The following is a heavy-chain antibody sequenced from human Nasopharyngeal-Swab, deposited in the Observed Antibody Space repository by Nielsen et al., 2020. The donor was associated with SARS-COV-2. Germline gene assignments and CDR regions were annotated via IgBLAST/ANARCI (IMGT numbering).Heavy chain of an antibody. CDR2: ISYDGTNK. CDR1: EFTFSNYW. CDR3: AKDVEVARFGELLLYYYYYGMDV. D-gene: IGHD3-10*01. Sequence: GESLKISCAASEFTFSNYWMHWVRQAPGKGLEWVAVISYDGTNKYYEDSVKGRFTISRDNSKKTLYMQMNSLRTDDTAVYYCAKDVEVARFGELLLYYYYYGMDVWGQGTTVTVSS. V-gene: IGHV3-30*18. J-gene: IGHJ6*02.